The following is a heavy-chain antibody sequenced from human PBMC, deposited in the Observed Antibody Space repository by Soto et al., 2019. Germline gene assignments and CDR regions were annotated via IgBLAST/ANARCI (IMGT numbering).Heavy chain of an antibody. CDR1: GESFSNHY. Sequence: SETLSLTCAVYGESFSNHYWTWIRQSPGKGLEWVGEINYSGSTRYNWSLGSRVTISVDTSKNQFSLMVTSVTAEDTAVYYCTRGVVYRDVGLAYGMDVWGQGTTVTVSS. D-gene: IGHD3-22*01. J-gene: IGHJ6*02. V-gene: IGHV4-34*01. CDR3: TRGVVYRDVGLAYGMDV. CDR2: INYSGST.